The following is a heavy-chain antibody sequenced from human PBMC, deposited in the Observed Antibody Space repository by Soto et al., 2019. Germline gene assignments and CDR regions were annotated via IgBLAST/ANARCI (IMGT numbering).Heavy chain of an antibody. D-gene: IGHD1-1*01. V-gene: IGHV4-34*01. CDR3: ARVERGTATTVVDAFDI. J-gene: IGHJ3*02. Sequence: QVQLQQWGAGLLKPSETLSLTCAVNGGSVNSGNYYWSWIRQPPGKGLEWIGEMSHSGGTHFNPSLKSRVTLSVETSKTQFSLKMSSVTAADTALYYCARVERGTATTVVDAFDIWGPGTMVTVSS. CDR1: GGSVNSGNYY. CDR2: MSHSGGT.